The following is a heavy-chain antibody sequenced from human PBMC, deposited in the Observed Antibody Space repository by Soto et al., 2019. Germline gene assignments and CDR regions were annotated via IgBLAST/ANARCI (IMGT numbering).Heavy chain of an antibody. CDR1: GYTFTGYY. Sequence: GASVKVSCKASGYTFTGYYMHWVRQAPGQGLEWMGWINPNSGGTNYAQKFQGRVTMTRDTSISTAYMELSRLRSDDTAVYYCARDQVLRFLEWLPSHPFDYWGQGTLVTVSS. V-gene: IGHV1-2*02. D-gene: IGHD3-3*01. CDR2: INPNSGGT. CDR3: ARDQVLRFLEWLPSHPFDY. J-gene: IGHJ4*02.